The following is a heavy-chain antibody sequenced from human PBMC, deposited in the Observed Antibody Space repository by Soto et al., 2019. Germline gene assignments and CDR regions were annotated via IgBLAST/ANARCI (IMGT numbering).Heavy chain of an antibody. CDR1: GYTFSNYD. D-gene: IGHD5-12*01. Sequence: ASVKVSCKASGYTFSNYDINWVRQATGQGLEWTGWLNPNTDKTGSAQKFQGRVTMTRNTSISTAYLELSGLRSDDTAVYYCARGIKGLPPSAFDIWGQGTRVTVS. V-gene: IGHV1-8*01. CDR3: ARGIKGLPPSAFDI. CDR2: LNPNTDKT. J-gene: IGHJ3*02.